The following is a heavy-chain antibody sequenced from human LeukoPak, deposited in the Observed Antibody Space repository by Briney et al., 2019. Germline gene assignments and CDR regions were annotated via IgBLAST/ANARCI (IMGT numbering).Heavy chain of an antibody. Sequence: GGSLRLSCAASGFTVSANYMSWVRQAPGTGLEWVSVIYSGGSTYYADSVRGRFTISRDSSKNTLSLQMHSLRTEDTAVYYCAREGSDSANPRAFDIWGQGTMVTVSS. CDR1: GFTVSANY. CDR3: AREGSDSANPRAFDI. CDR2: IYSGGST. J-gene: IGHJ3*02. D-gene: IGHD5-18*01. V-gene: IGHV3-66*02.